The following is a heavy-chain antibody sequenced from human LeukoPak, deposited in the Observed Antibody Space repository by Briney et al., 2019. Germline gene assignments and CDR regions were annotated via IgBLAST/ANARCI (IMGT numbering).Heavy chain of an antibody. D-gene: IGHD2-2*01. V-gene: IGHV3-48*03. CDR3: ARDGYCSSTNCYGGY. CDR2: ISSSGSTI. Sequence: GGSLRLSCAASGFTFSNYEMNWVRQAPGKGLEWVSYISSSGSTIYYADSVKGRFTISRDNAKNSLYLQMSSLRAEDTAVYYCARDGYCSSTNCYGGYWGQGSLVTVSS. CDR1: GFTFSNYE. J-gene: IGHJ4*02.